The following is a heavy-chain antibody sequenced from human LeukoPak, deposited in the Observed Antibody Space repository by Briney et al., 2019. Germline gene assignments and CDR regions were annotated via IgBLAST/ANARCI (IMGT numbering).Heavy chain of an antibody. CDR1: GFTFSSYA. CDR2: ISGSGGST. CDR3: AKVTVASQREDY. J-gene: IGHJ4*02. D-gene: IGHD4-23*01. V-gene: IGHV3-23*01. Sequence: QAGGSLRLSCAASGFTFSSYAMSWVRQAPGKGLEWVPAISGSGGSTYYADSVKGRFTISRDNSKNTLYLQMNSLRAEDTAVYYCAKVTVASQREDYWGQGTLVTVSS.